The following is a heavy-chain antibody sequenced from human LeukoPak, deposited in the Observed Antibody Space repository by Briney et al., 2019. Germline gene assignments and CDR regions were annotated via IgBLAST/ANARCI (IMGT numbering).Heavy chain of an antibody. CDR1: GFTFTEYS. CDR3: ARVRGPTLKTCYMDV. J-gene: IGHJ6*03. Sequence: GGSLRLSCAASGFTFTEYSIIWVRQALGKGLEWVSFISDISDRSSTIHYADSVKGRSTISRDNAERSVYLQMNSLRADDTAVYYCARVRGPTLKTCYMDVWGTGTTVTVSS. V-gene: IGHV3-48*04. CDR2: ISDRSSTI. D-gene: IGHD3-10*01.